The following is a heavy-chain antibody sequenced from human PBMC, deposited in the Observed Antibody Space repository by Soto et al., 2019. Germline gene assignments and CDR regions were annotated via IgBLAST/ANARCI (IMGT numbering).Heavy chain of an antibody. V-gene: IGHV1-8*01. CDR1: GYTFTSYD. CDR3: ARGGDSYYYYGMDV. J-gene: IGHJ6*02. Sequence: GASVKVSCKASGYTFTSYDINWLRQATGQGLEWMGWMNPNSGNTGYAQKFQGRVTMTRNTSISTAYMELSSLRSEDTVVYYCARGGDSYYYYGMDVWGQGTTVTVSS. CDR2: MNPNSGNT. D-gene: IGHD4-17*01.